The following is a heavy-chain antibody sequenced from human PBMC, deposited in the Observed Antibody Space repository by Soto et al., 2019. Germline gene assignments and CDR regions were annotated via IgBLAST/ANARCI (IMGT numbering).Heavy chain of an antibody. V-gene: IGHV4-59*01. CDR1: GGSISSYY. CDR3: ARVLRGPQWLVLDY. Sequence: SETLSLTCTVSGGSISSYYWSWIRQPPGKGLEWIGYIYYSGSTNYNPSLKSRVTISVDTSKNQFSLKLSSVTAADTAVYYCARVLRGPQWLVLDYWGQGTLVTVSS. J-gene: IGHJ4*02. CDR2: IYYSGST. D-gene: IGHD6-19*01.